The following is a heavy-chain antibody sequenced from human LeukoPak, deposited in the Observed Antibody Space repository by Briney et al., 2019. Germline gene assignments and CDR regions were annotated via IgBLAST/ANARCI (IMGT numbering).Heavy chain of an antibody. D-gene: IGHD3-3*02. CDR3: ARDPTVASHIADNCFDP. Sequence: GGSLRLSCAASGFTFSDYYMSWIRQAPGKGLEWVSHISSSGRTIYYADSVKGRFTISRDNAKNSLYLQMNSLRAEDTAVYYCARDPTVASHIADNCFDPWGQGTLVTVSS. J-gene: IGHJ5*02. CDR2: ISSSGRTI. V-gene: IGHV3-11*04. CDR1: GFTFSDYY.